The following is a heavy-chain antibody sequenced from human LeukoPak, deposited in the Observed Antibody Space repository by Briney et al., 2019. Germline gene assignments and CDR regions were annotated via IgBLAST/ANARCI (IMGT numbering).Heavy chain of an antibody. CDR3: ARAGGRSWFDP. V-gene: IGHV1-2*02. J-gene: IGHJ5*02. CDR2: INPNSGGT. CDR1: GYSFSGYY. Sequence: ASVKVSCKASGYSFSGYYMHWVRQAPGQGLEWMGWINPNSGGTNYAQKFQGRVTMTRDTSISTAYMELSRLTSDDTAVYYCARAGGRSWFDPWGQGTLVTVSS.